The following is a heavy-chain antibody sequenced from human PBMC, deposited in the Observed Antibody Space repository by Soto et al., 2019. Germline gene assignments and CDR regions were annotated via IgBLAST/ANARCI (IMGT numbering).Heavy chain of an antibody. D-gene: IGHD2-15*01. CDR1: GSSIIGDY. J-gene: IGHJ5*02. CDR2: SHYSGSA. Sequence: SETVSLTGTFSGSSIIGDYWHWFRQAPERGLEWIGYSHYSGSANYNPSPNRRLPMSVDRSKSQFSMKLSSVTAADTAVDYCARGVGGSGLNWFDPWGQGTLVTVSS. CDR3: ARGVGGSGLNWFDP. V-gene: IGHV4-59*01.